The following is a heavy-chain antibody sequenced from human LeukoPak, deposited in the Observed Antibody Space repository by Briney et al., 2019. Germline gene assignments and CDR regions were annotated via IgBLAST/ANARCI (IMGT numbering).Heavy chain of an antibody. J-gene: IGHJ1*01. CDR3: VRLGSGGYTYGAAY. CDR2: INWNGGST. CDR1: GYIFDDYG. D-gene: IGHD5-24*01. Sequence: GGSLRLSCAGSGYIFDDYGMRWVRQAPGKGLEWVAGINWNGGSTGYAASVKGRCTISRDNAKNALYLEMNSLRVEDTAFYYCVRLGSGGYTYGAAYWGQGALVTVSS. V-gene: IGHV3-20*04.